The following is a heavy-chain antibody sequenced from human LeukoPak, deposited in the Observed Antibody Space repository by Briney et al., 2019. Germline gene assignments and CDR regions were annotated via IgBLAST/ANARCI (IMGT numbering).Heavy chain of an antibody. J-gene: IGHJ4*02. D-gene: IGHD4-23*01. CDR3: ARDLYGDNSEFYFDY. CDR1: GYTFTGYY. V-gene: IGHV1-2*02. Sequence: GASVKVSSKASGYTFTGYYMHWVRQAPGQGLEWMGWINPNSGGTNYAQKFQGRVTMTRDTSISTAYMELSRLRSDDTAVYYCARDLYGDNSEFYFDYWGQGTLVTVSS. CDR2: INPNSGGT.